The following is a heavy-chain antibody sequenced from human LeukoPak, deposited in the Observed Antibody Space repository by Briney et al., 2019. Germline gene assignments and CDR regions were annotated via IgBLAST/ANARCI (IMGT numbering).Heavy chain of an antibody. CDR1: GFSLSTSGVG. J-gene: IGHJ6*02. Sequence: SGPTLVNPTQPLTLTFTFSGFSLSTSGVGVGWIRQPPGKALEWLASIYWDDDKRYSPFLKNRLTITKDTSKNQVVLTMTNMDPVDTATYYCAHSPYYYYAIDVWGQGTTVTVSS. CDR2: IYWDDDK. CDR3: AHSPYYYYAIDV. V-gene: IGHV2-5*02.